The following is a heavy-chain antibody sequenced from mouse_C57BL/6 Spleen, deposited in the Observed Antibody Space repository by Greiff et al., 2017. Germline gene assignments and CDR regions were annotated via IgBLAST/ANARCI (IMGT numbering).Heavy chain of an antibody. Sequence: EVKLVESGGGLVKPGGSLKLSCAASGFTFSDSGMHWVRQAPEKGLEWVAYISSGSSTLYYADTVKGRFAISRDTAKNTLFRQMTSLRSEDTAMYYCALPYGYDDVAWFAYWGQGTLVTVSA. J-gene: IGHJ3*01. D-gene: IGHD2-2*01. CDR1: GFTFSDSG. CDR2: ISSGSSTL. V-gene: IGHV5-17*01. CDR3: ALPYGYDDVAWFAY.